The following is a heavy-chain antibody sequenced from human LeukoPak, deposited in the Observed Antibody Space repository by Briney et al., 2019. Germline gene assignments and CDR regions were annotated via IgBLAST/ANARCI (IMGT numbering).Heavy chain of an antibody. D-gene: IGHD6-19*01. CDR3: ARCSGGDFDY. J-gene: IGHJ4*02. V-gene: IGHV3-48*04. CDR1: GFTVSSNY. CDR2: ISSSGSTT. Sequence: GGSLRLSCAASGFTVSSNYMNWVRQAPGKGLEWVSYISSSGSTTYYADSVKGRFTTSRDNAKNSLYLQMNSLRAEDTAVYYCARCSGGDFDYWGQGTLVTVSS.